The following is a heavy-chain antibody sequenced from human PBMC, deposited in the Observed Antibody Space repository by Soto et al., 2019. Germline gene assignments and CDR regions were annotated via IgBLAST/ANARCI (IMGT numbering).Heavy chain of an antibody. V-gene: IGHV4-59*08. J-gene: IGHJ4*02. CDR1: GGSISSYY. CDR3: ARHNYGSGSTYFDY. CDR2: IYYSGST. D-gene: IGHD3-10*01. Sequence: QVQLQESGPGLVKPSETLSLTCTVSGGSISSYYWSWIRQPPGKGLEWIGYIYYSGSTNYNPSLKSRVTXXGXTXMNQYALKLNSMTAADTAVYYCARHNYGSGSTYFDYWGQGTLVTVSS.